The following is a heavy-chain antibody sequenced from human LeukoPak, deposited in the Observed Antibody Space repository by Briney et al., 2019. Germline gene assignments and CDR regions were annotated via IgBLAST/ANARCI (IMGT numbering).Heavy chain of an antibody. J-gene: IGHJ6*03. V-gene: IGHV4-34*01. CDR2: INHSGST. D-gene: IGHD2-21*02. Sequence: SETLSLTCAVYGGSFSGYYWSWIRQPPGKGLEWIGEINHSGSTNYNPSLKSRVTISVDTSKNQFSLRLSSVTAADTAVYYCARTYCGGDCRGYYYSYYMGVWGKGTTVTISS. CDR1: GGSFSGYY. CDR3: ARTYCGGDCRGYYYSYYMGV.